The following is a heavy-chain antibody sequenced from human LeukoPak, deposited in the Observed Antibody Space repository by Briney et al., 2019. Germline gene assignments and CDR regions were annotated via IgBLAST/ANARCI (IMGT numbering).Heavy chain of an antibody. CDR3: ARDAPSEGLVPDDY. Sequence: GASVKVSCKASGYTFTSYGISWVRQAPGQGLEWMGWISAYNGNTNYAQKLQGRVTMTTDTSTSTAYMELRSLRSDDTAVYYCARDAPSEGLVPDDYWGQGTLVTVSS. D-gene: IGHD6-19*01. CDR1: GYTFTSYG. CDR2: ISAYNGNT. J-gene: IGHJ4*02. V-gene: IGHV1-18*01.